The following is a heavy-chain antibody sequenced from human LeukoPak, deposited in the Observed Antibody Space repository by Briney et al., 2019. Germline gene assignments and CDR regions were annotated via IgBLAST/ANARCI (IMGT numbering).Heavy chain of an antibody. CDR3: ARDFSSGWVDY. J-gene: IGHJ4*02. CDR2: IWHDGTDK. D-gene: IGHD6-19*01. CDR1: GFTFSGYG. Sequence: TGGSLRLSCAASGFTFSGYGMHWVRQLPGRGLEWVAIIWHDGTDKYYADSVKGRFTISRDNSRNTLYLQMSSLRVEDTAVYYCARDFSSGWVDYWGQGTLVTVSS. V-gene: IGHV3-33*01.